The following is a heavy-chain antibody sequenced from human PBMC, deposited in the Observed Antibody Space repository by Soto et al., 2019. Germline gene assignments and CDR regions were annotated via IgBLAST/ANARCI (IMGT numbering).Heavy chain of an antibody. CDR1: GYTFSSFG. J-gene: IGHJ4*02. CDR3: ARDPSLVRGVIIWLLDS. CDR2: ISAYNGNT. V-gene: IGHV1-18*04. Sequence: QVQLVQSGPEVKKPGASVKVSCRASGYTFSSFGISWVRQAPGQGLEWMGWISAYNGNTNYAQSLQGRVTMTTDTPTGTVYMELMSMLSDETAVYYCARDPSLVRGVIIWLLDSWGQGTLVTGSS. D-gene: IGHD3-10*01.